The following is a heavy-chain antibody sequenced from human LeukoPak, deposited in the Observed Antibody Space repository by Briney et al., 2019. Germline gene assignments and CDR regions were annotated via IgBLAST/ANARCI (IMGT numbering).Heavy chain of an antibody. V-gene: IGHV4-59*12. J-gene: IGHJ3*02. CDR1: GGSISSDY. Sequence: SETLSLTCTVSGGSISSDYWSWIRQPPGKGLEWIGYIYYSGSTYYNPSLKSRVTISVDTSKNQFSLKLSSVTAADTAVYYCARVKDYYYYDSSGYAFDIWGQGTMVTVSS. CDR3: ARVKDYYYYDSSGYAFDI. CDR2: IYYSGST. D-gene: IGHD3-22*01.